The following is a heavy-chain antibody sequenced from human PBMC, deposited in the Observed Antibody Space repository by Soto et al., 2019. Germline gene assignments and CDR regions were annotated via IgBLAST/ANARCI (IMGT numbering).Heavy chain of an antibody. V-gene: IGHV3-30*18. J-gene: IGHJ6*02. CDR3: AKDNADNYDSGPPPPGYYYGMDV. Sequence: QVQLVESGGGVVQPGRSLRLSCAASGFSFSDCGMHWVRQAPGKGLEWVAVISYDGSNKYYADSVKGRFTISRDNSKNTLYLQINTLRAEDTALYYCAKDNADNYDSGPPPPGYYYGMDVWGQGTTVTVSS. D-gene: IGHD3-22*01. CDR1: GFSFSDCG. CDR2: ISYDGSNK.